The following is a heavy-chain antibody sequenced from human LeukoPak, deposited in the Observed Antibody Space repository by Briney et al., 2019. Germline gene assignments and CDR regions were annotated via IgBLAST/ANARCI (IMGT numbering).Heavy chain of an antibody. CDR1: GFTFSRSW. V-gene: IGHV3-7*01. Sequence: GGSLRLSCAASGFTFSRSWMHWVRQAPGKGLEWVADIKEDGSDKYYGDSVKGRFTISRDNAKNSVYLQMNSLSPEDTAIYFCATLAFDSWGRGTLVTVSS. CDR2: IKEDGSDK. D-gene: IGHD3-3*02. CDR3: ATLAFDS. J-gene: IGHJ4*02.